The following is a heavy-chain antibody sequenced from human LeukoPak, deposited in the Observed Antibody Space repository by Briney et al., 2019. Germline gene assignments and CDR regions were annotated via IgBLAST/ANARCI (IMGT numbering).Heavy chain of an antibody. V-gene: IGHV3-21*01. CDR2: ISSSSSYI. D-gene: IGHD3-22*01. CDR3: ARLDYYDSSGYQSDDAFDI. CDR1: GFTFSSYS. J-gene: IGHJ3*02. Sequence: PGGSLRLSCAASGFTFSSYSMNWVRQAPGKGLEWVSSISSSSSYIYYADSVKGRFTISRDNAKNSLYLQTNSLRAEDTAVYYCARLDYYDSSGYQSDDAFDIWGQGTMVTVSS.